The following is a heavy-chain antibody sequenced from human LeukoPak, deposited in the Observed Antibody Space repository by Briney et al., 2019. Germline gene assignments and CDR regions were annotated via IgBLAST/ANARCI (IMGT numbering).Heavy chain of an antibody. Sequence: SETLSLTCTVSGGSISSSSYYWGWIRQPPGKGLEWIGYIYHSGSTYYNPSLKSRVTISVDRSKNQFSLKLSSVTAADTAVYYWARVGDSSSSPSESYYFDYWGQGTLVTVSS. CDR3: ARVGDSSSSPSESYYFDY. D-gene: IGHD6-6*01. J-gene: IGHJ4*02. CDR2: IYHSGST. CDR1: GGSISSSSYY. V-gene: IGHV4-30-2*01.